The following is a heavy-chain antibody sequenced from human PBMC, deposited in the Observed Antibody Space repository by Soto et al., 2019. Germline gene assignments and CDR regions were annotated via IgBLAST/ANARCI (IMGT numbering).Heavy chain of an antibody. CDR1: GGSISSYY. CDR2: IYYSGST. Sequence: PSETLSLTCTVSGGSISSYYWSWIRQPPGKGLEWIGYIYYSGSTNYNPSLKSRVTISVDTSKNQFSLKLSSVTAADTAVYYCARGTLLWFGELLLEFRSEYYYGMDVWGQGTTVTVSS. J-gene: IGHJ6*02. V-gene: IGHV4-59*01. D-gene: IGHD3-10*01. CDR3: ARGTLLWFGELLLEFRSEYYYGMDV.